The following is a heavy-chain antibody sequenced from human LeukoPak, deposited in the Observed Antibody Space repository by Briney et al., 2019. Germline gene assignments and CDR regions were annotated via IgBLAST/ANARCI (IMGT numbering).Heavy chain of an antibody. CDR2: IYTRGST. D-gene: IGHD6-13*01. Sequence: PSETLSLTCAVSGGSISSYDWSWIRQPAGKGVEWIGRIYTRGSTNYNPSLKSRVSMSVDTSKKQFSLKLSSVTAADTAVYYCARLSSSWYQDWYFDLWGRGTLVTVSS. CDR3: ARLSSSWYQDWYFDL. J-gene: IGHJ2*01. V-gene: IGHV4-4*07. CDR1: GGSISSYD.